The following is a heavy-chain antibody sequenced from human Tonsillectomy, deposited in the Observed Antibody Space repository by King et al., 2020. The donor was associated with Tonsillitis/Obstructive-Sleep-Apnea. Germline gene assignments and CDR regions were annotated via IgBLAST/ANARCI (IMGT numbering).Heavy chain of an antibody. Sequence: VQLVESGGGLVQPGGSLRLSCAASGFTFSSFWMTWVRQAPGKGLEWVANIKEDGSEKYYVDSVRGRFTISRDNAKNSLYLQMNSLRAEDTAVYYCARVLDYSDSSGYRAFDLWGQGTMVTVSS. CDR2: IKEDGSEK. J-gene: IGHJ3*01. V-gene: IGHV3-7*03. CDR3: ARVLDYSDSSGYRAFDL. D-gene: IGHD3-22*01. CDR1: GFTFSSFW.